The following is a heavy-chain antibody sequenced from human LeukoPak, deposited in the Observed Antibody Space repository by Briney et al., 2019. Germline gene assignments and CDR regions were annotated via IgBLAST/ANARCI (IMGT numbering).Heavy chain of an antibody. CDR1: GGSFSGYY. CDR2: INHSGST. Sequence: NSSETLSLTCAVYGGSFSGYYWSWIRQPPGKGLEWIGEINHSGSTNYNPSLRSRVTISVDTSKNQFSLKLSSVTAADTAVYYCARESPNIYRFNWFDPWGQGTLVTVSS. CDR3: ARESPNIYRFNWFDP. D-gene: IGHD3-3*01. J-gene: IGHJ5*02. V-gene: IGHV4-34*01.